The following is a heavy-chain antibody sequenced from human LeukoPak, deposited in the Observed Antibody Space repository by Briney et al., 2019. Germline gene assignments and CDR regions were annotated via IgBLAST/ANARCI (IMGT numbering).Heavy chain of an antibody. Sequence: PSETLSLTCTVSGGSNRRRRYYGGGMREPPGKAVEGMGCIYYSGSTYYNPSLKSRVTISVDTSKNQFSLKLSSVTATDTAVYYCARGAGLRYLGFDAFDIWGQGTMVTVSS. CDR3: ARGAGLRYLGFDAFDI. CDR1: GGSNRRRRYY. V-gene: IGHV4-39*07. CDR2: IYYSGST. D-gene: IGHD3-9*01. J-gene: IGHJ3*02.